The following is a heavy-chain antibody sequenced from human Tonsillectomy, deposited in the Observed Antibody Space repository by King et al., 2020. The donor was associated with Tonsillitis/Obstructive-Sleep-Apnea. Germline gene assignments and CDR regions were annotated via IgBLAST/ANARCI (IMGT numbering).Heavy chain of an antibody. CDR2: ISYDGSHK. CDR1: GFTFSSYA. J-gene: IGHJ6*02. Sequence: VQLVESGGGVVQPGRSLRLSCAASGFTFSSYAMHWVRQAPGKGLEWVTVISYDGSHKYYADSVKGRFTISRDNSKNTLYLQINSLRPEDTAVYYCARAPGIAAPNITYSFGMDVWGQGTTVTVSS. V-gene: IGHV3-30*04. CDR3: ARAPGIAAPNITYSFGMDV. D-gene: IGHD6-13*01.